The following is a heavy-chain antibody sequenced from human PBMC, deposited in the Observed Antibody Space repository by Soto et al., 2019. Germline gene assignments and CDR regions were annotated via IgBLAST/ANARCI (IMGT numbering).Heavy chain of an antibody. CDR1: DGYIIGGGDC. D-gene: IGHD3-10*01. J-gene: IGHJ6*02. CDR3: ARELKYYGSYYYYGMDV. V-gene: IGHV4-39*07. Sequence: SVMQSHRCTVADGYIIGGGDCWSWKRQPKGKGLEWIGGINHSGSTNYNPSLKSRVTISVDTSKNQFSLKLSSVTAADTAVYYCARELKYYGSYYYYGMDVWGQGTTV. CDR2: INHSGST.